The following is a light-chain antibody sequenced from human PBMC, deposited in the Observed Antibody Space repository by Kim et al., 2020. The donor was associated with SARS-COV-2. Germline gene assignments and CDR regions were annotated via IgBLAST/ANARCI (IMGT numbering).Light chain of an antibody. CDR3: QQYNKWPLT. V-gene: IGKV3-15*01. CDR2: GAS. Sequence: ILMTQSPATLSMSPGERATLSCRVSQSISNNIAWYQQKPGQAPRLLIYGASTRATGMPARFTGGGSGTEFTLTISSLQSEDSAVYYCQQYNKWPLTFGGGTKVDIK. J-gene: IGKJ4*01. CDR1: QSISNN.